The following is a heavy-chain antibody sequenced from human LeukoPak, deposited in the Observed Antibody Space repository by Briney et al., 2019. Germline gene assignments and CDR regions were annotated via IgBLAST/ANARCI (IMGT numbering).Heavy chain of an antibody. CDR3: AREHDFWSGYSH. J-gene: IGHJ4*02. Sequence: SVNVPCQASGGTFSSYAISRVRQPPGPGQECMGRIIPIFDIAHHAQPVHGRFTFTVDKPTYTAYMELSSLRSEDTAVYYCAREHDFWSGYSHWGQGTLVTVSS. CDR1: GGTFSSYA. V-gene: IGHV1-69*04. D-gene: IGHD3-3*01. CDR2: IIPIFDIA.